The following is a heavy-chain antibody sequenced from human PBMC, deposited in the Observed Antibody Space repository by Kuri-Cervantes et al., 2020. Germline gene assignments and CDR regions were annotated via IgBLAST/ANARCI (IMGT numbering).Heavy chain of an antibody. V-gene: IGHV1-69*05. CDR3: ARGHTPLDGYIPRYYYYMDV. CDR2: IIPIFGTA. D-gene: IGHD5-24*01. J-gene: IGHJ6*03. CDR1: GYTFTSYA. Sequence: SVKVSCKASGYTFTSYAMHWVRQAPGQRLEWMGGIIPIFGTANYAQKFQGRVTITTDESTSTAYMELSSLRSEDTAVYYCARGHTPLDGYIPRYYYYMDVWGKGTTVTVSS.